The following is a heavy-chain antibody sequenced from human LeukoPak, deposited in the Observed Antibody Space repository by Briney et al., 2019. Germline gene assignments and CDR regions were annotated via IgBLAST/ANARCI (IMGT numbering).Heavy chain of an antibody. CDR1: GFTFSSYA. CDR3: AKGGYSYGYSNFDY. CDR2: ISGSGGST. V-gene: IGHV3-23*01. D-gene: IGHD5-18*01. Sequence: GGSLRLSCAASGFTFSSYAMSWVRQAPGKGLEWVSAISGSGGSTYYADPVKGRLTISRDNSKNTLYLQMNSLRAEDTAVYYCAKGGYSYGYSNFDYWGQGTLVTVSS. J-gene: IGHJ4*02.